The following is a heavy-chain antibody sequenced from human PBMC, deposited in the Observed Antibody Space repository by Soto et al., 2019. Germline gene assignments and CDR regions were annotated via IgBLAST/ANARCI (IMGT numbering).Heavy chain of an antibody. D-gene: IGHD3-22*01. V-gene: IGHV4-39*01. J-gene: IGHJ5*02. CDR2: IYYSGST. CDR3: ATGPSGSHNWFDP. Sequence: PSETLSLTCTVSGGSISSSSYYWGWIRQPPGKGLEWIGSIYYSGSTYYNPSLKSRVTISVDTSKNQFSLKLSSVTAADTAVYYCATGPSGSHNWFDPWGQGTLVTVSS. CDR1: GGSISSSSYY.